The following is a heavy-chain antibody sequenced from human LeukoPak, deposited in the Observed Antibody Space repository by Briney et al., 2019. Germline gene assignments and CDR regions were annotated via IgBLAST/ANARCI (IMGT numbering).Heavy chain of an antibody. CDR3: ARDGRFLEWLLGYFDY. Sequence: ASLKVSCKASGYTFTSYGISWVREAPGEGLEWMGWISAYNGNTNYAQKLQGRVTMTTDTSTSTAYMELRSLRSDDTAVYYCARDGRFLEWLLGYFDYWGQGTLVTVSS. CDR1: GYTFTSYG. D-gene: IGHD3-3*01. V-gene: IGHV1-18*01. J-gene: IGHJ4*02. CDR2: ISAYNGNT.